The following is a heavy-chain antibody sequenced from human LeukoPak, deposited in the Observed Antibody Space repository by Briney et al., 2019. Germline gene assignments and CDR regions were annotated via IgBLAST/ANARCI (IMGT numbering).Heavy chain of an antibody. V-gene: IGHV4-39*01. CDR1: GGPISNTNYY. Sequence: SETLSLTCTVSGGPISNTNYYWNWIRQPPGKGLEWIGSIYYSGTTYYNPSLKSRVTISVDTSKNQFSLKLSSVTAADTAVYYCARHSDILTGYPFDYWGQGTLVTVSS. CDR2: IYYSGTT. CDR3: ARHSDILTGYPFDY. D-gene: IGHD3-9*01. J-gene: IGHJ4*02.